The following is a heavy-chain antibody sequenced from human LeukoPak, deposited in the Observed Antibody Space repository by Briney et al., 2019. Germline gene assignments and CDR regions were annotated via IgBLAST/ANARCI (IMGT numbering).Heavy chain of an antibody. J-gene: IGHJ6*02. Sequence: GGSLRLSCAGSGFTFSSYDLHWVRHPAGKGLEWVAGIDTAGATYYPGSVRGRFTISRENGRNSFFLQMNSLRAGDTSVYYCARGGYFGSGPMDVWGQGTTVTVSS. CDR1: GFTFSSYD. V-gene: IGHV3-13*01. CDR2: IDTAGAT. D-gene: IGHD3-10*01. CDR3: ARGGYFGSGPMDV.